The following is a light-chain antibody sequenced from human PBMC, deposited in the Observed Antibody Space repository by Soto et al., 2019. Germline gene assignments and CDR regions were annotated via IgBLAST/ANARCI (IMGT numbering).Light chain of an antibody. CDR3: QQYGSSPPWT. CDR2: DAS. Sequence: EIVLTQSPATLSLSPGERATLSCRASQSLSRYLAWYQQKPGQAPSLLTYDASNRATGIPARFSGSGSGTDFTLTISRLEPEDFVVYYCQQYGSSPPWTFGQGTRLEIK. V-gene: IGKV3-20*01. J-gene: IGKJ5*01. CDR1: QSLSRY.